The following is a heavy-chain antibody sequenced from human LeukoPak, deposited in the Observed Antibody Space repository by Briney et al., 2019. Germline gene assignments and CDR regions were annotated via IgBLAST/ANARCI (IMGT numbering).Heavy chain of an antibody. CDR2: IYVNGIT. CDR3: ARRAYYDSSGYHPTSGYFDL. CDR1: GGSMFNYY. J-gene: IGHJ2*01. Sequence: WETLSLTCTVSGGSMFNYYWNWIRQPPGKGLEWIGYIYVNGITNYSPSLRSRGTISIATSKNQFSLRLTSVTAADTAMYYCARRAYYDSSGYHPTSGYFDLWGRGTLVSVS. V-gene: IGHV4-4*08. D-gene: IGHD3-22*01.